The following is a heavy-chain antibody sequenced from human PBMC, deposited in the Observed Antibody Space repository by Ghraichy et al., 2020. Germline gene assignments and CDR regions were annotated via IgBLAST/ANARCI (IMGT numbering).Heavy chain of an antibody. Sequence: GGSLRLSCAASGFTFSAYYMSWIRQAPGKGLEWVAYISSSGSTINTADSVKCRFTISRDNAKHSLFLQMNSLRADDTAVYYCSVYSRTYDWFDPWGQGNLATFPS. D-gene: IGHD6-13*01. J-gene: IGHJ5*02. CDR1: GFTFSAYY. V-gene: IGHV3-11*04. CDR3: SVYSRTYDWFDP. CDR2: ISSSGSTI.